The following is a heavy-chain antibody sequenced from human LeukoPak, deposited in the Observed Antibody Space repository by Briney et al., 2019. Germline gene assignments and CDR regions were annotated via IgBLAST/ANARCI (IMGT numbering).Heavy chain of an antibody. CDR1: GYTFTGYY. V-gene: IGHV1-2*06. J-gene: IGHJ3*01. CDR3: ARDNRGYGDWRS. Sequence: ASVKVSCMASGYTFTGYYMHWVRQAPGQGLEWMGRINPNSGGTNYAQKFQGRVTMTRDTSISTAYMELSRLRSDDTAVYYCARDNRGYGDWRSWGQGTMVTVSS. CDR2: INPNSGGT. D-gene: IGHD4-17*01.